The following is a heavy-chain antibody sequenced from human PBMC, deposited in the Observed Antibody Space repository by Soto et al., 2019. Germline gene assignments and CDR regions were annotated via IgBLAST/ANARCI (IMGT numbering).Heavy chain of an antibody. D-gene: IGHD2-15*01. CDR3: ARAVALVVAATPNYFDY. CDR2: INHSGST. J-gene: IGHJ4*02. CDR1: GGSFSGYY. V-gene: IGHV4-34*01. Sequence: SETLSLTCAVYGGSFSGYYWSWIRQPPGKGLEWIGEINHSGSTNYNPSLKSRVTISVDTSKNQFSLKLSSVTAADTAVYYCARAVALVVAATPNYFDYWGQGTLVTVSS.